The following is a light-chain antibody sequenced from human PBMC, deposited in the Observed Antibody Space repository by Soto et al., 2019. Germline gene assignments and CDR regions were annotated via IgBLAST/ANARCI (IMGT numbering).Light chain of an antibody. CDR3: LQSNNWPYT. Sequence: EIVMTQSPATLSVSPGERVILSYRASQSVSDNLAWHQQKPAQARRLLIYGASTRATTVPASFSGNGSGTEFALTISSLQSEDFAVYYCLQSNNWPYTFGQGTRLDIK. J-gene: IGKJ2*01. V-gene: IGKV3-15*01. CDR2: GAS. CDR1: QSVSDN.